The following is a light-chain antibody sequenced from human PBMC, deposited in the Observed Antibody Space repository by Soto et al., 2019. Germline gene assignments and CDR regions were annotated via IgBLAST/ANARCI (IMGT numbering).Light chain of an antibody. J-gene: IGKJ5*01. CDR1: QSFRGL. Sequence: EVVSTQSPFTLSLSPGERATLSCRAIQSFRGLLAWYQQKPGQAPRLLIYDAYNRATGIPPRFSGSGSGTDFTLTISSLEPEDSAVYYCQQRHMWPITFGQGRRLEIK. CDR2: DAY. CDR3: QQRHMWPIT. V-gene: IGKV3-11*01.